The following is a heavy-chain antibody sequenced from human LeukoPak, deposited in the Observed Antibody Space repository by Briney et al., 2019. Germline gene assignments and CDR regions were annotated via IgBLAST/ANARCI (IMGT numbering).Heavy chain of an antibody. V-gene: IGHV3-30-3*01. J-gene: IGHJ4*02. Sequence: GGSLRLSCAASGFTFSSYAMHWVRQAPGKGLEWVAVISYDGSNKYYADSVKGRFTISRDNSKNTLYLQMNSLRAEDTAVYYCARGGWSGYLYGYWGQGTLVTVSS. CDR2: ISYDGSNK. D-gene: IGHD3-3*01. CDR1: GFTFSSYA. CDR3: ARGGWSGYLYGY.